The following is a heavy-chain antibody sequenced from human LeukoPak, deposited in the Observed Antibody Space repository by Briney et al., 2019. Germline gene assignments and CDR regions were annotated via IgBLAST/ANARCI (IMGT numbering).Heavy chain of an antibody. J-gene: IGHJ5*02. D-gene: IGHD5-18*01. Sequence: GGSLRLSCAASGFTFTSYWMSWVRQAPGKGLEWVANIKYERSEKYYVDSVKGRFTISRDNAKNALYLQMNSLRAEDTAGYYCARLRYGGFDPWGQGTLVTVSS. CDR2: IKYERSEK. CDR1: GFTFTSYW. CDR3: ARLRYGGFDP. V-gene: IGHV3-7*01.